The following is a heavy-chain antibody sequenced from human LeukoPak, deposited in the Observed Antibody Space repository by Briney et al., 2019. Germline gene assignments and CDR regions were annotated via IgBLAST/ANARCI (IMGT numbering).Heavy chain of an antibody. CDR2: ISGTGDTT. J-gene: IGHJ4*02. V-gene: IGHV3-23*01. Sequence: RSGGSLRLSCAASGFTFSNYPMSWVRQAPGKGLEWVSGISGTGDTTYSADSVKGRFTISRDNSKNTLYLQMNSLRAEDTAIYYCAKERLLCDYWGQGTLVTVSS. CDR3: AKERLLCDY. CDR1: GFTFSNYP. D-gene: IGHD2-21*02.